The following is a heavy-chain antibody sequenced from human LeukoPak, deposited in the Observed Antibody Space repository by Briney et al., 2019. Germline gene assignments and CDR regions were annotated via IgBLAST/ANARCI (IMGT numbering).Heavy chain of an antibody. Sequence: GGSLRLSCAASGFTFSSYWMHWVRQAPGKGLVWVSRINSDGSSTTYADSVKGRFTISRDNAKNTLYLQMNSLKTEDTAVYYCTIHRPGYSWYWGQGTLVTVSS. V-gene: IGHV3-74*01. CDR1: GFTFSSYW. CDR3: TIHRPGYSWY. CDR2: INSDGSST. J-gene: IGHJ4*02. D-gene: IGHD6-13*01.